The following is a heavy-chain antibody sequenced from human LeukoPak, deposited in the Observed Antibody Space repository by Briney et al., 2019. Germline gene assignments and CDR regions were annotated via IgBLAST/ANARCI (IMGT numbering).Heavy chain of an antibody. CDR3: ARDLLGDSSGWPYYYYYYMDV. D-gene: IGHD6-19*01. CDR2: IKQDGSEK. V-gene: IGHV3-7*01. CDR1: GFTFSSYW. Sequence: GGFLRLSCAASGFTFSSYWMSWVRQAPGKGLEWVANIKQDGSEKFYVDSVKGRFTISRDNAKNSLYLQMNSLRAEDTAVYYCARDLLGDSSGWPYYYYYYMDVWGRGTTVTVSS. J-gene: IGHJ6*03.